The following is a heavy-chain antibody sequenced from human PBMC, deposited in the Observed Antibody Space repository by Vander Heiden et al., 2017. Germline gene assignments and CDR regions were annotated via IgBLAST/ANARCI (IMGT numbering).Heavy chain of an antibody. CDR3: AKGRGYSGYALSPMDV. D-gene: IGHD5-12*01. CDR2: ISYDGSNK. V-gene: IGHV3-30*18. CDR1: GFTFSSYG. Sequence: QVQLVESGGGVVQPGRSPRLPCAASGFTFSSYGMHWVRQAPGKGLEWVAVISYDGSNKYYADSVKGRFTISRDNSKNTLYLQMNSLRAEDTAVYYCAKGRGYSGYALSPMDVWGQGTTVTVSS. J-gene: IGHJ6*02.